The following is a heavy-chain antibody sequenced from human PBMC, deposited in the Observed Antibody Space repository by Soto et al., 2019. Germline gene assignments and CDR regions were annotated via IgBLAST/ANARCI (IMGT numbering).Heavy chain of an antibody. D-gene: IGHD5-18*01. J-gene: IGHJ5*02. CDR1: GFTFSNAW. CDR3: TTLLGQLRGYSLKWFDP. CDR2: IKSKTDGGTT. V-gene: IGHV3-15*07. Sequence: EVQLVESGGGLVKPGGSLRLSCAASGFTFSNAWMNWVRQAPGKGLEWVGRIKSKTDGGTTDYAAPVKGRFTISRDDSKNSLYLQMNSLKTEDTAVYYCTTLLGQLRGYSLKWFDPSGEGTLVTVSS.